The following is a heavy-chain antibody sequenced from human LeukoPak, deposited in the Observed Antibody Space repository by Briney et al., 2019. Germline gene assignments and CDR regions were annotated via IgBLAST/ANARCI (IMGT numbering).Heavy chain of an antibody. CDR3: ARGGSSSWYPNFDY. Sequence: GGSLRLSCAASGFTFSSYAMTWVRRATGKGLEWVSIISGASGGSTYYADSVKGRFTISRDNSKNTLYLQMNSLRAEDTALYYCARGGSSSWYPNFDYWGQGTLVTVSS. CDR2: ISGASGGST. D-gene: IGHD6-13*01. J-gene: IGHJ4*02. CDR1: GFTFSSYA. V-gene: IGHV3-23*01.